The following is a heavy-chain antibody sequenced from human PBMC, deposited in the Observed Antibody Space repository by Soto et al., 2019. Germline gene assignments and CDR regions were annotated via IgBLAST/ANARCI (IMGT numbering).Heavy chain of an antibody. D-gene: IGHD5-18*01. Sequence: GGSLRLSCEGSGFTLSTYAMSCVRQAPGRGLEWGSGIRNSGSRTEYGEAVKGRFTISIDNSKNMLFLQMNSLQASDTATYFCARSGGYAYDSPIPEHFFDYWGQGTLVTVSS. CDR3: ARSGGYAYDSPIPEHFFDY. CDR1: GFTLSTYA. CDR2: IRNSGSRT. V-gene: IGHV3-23*01. J-gene: IGHJ4*02.